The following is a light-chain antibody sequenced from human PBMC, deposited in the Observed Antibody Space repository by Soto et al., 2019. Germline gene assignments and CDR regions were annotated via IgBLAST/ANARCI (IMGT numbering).Light chain of an antibody. J-gene: IGKJ4*01. CDR1: QSVSSN. Sequence: EIVMTQSPATLSVSPGERATLSCRASQSVSSNLAWYQQKPGQGPRLLIYGASTRATGIPARFSGSGSGTDFTLSISGLQSDDFAVYYCHQYNTWPLTFGGGTKVEIK. CDR3: HQYNTWPLT. V-gene: IGKV3-15*01. CDR2: GAS.